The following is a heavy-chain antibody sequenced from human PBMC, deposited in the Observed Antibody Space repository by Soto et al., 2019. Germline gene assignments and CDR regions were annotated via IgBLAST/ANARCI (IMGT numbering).Heavy chain of an antibody. V-gene: IGHV1-18*01. D-gene: IGHD3-3*01. Sequence: QVQLVQSGAEVKKPGASVKVSCKASGFTFTTYGITWVRQAPGQGLEWMGWVSAYNGNTNYAQSLQGRVTMTTDTSTSTAYMELRSVRSDDCAMYYCAREEWYLLKAIDYGGQGTLVTVSS. CDR3: AREEWYLLKAIDY. CDR1: GFTFTTYG. CDR2: VSAYNGNT. J-gene: IGHJ4*02.